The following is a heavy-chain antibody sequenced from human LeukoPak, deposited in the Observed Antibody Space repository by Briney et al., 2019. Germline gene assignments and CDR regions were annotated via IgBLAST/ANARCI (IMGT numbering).Heavy chain of an antibody. D-gene: IGHD6-6*01. CDR3: ARTPGSSSSVFYYHYMDV. J-gene: IGHJ6*03. CDR2: IKPDGSEK. Sequence: PGGSLRLSCAASGFTFSTYWMTWVRQAPGKGLEWVANIKPDGSEKYYVDSVKGRFTISRDNSKNTLYLQMNSLRAEDTAVYYCARTPGSSSSVFYYHYMDVWGKGTTVTVSS. V-gene: IGHV3-7*01. CDR1: GFTFSTYW.